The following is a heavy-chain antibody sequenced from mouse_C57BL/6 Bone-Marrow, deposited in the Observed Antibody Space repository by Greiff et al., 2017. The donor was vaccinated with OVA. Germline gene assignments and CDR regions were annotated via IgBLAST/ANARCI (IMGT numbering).Heavy chain of an antibody. CDR1: GFSLTSYG. Sequence: VQLQESGPGLVQPSQSLSITCTVSGFSLTSYGVHWVRQSPGKGLEWLGVIWSGGSTDYNAAFISRLSISKDKSKSQGFLKMNRRQADDTAIEYGARRGEYYGSSFAYGGQGTLVTVSA. CDR2: IWSGGST. CDR3: ARRGEYYGSSFAY. V-gene: IGHV2-2*01. J-gene: IGHJ3*01. D-gene: IGHD1-1*01.